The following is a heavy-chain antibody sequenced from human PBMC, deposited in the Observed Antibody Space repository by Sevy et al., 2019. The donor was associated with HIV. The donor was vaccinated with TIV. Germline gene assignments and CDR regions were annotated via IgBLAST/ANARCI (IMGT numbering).Heavy chain of an antibody. D-gene: IGHD3-22*01. CDR3: ARVTGITMISRYYGMDV. CDR2: ISSSSSTI. Sequence: GGSLRLSCAASGFTFSSYSMNWIRQAPGKGLKWVSDISSSSSTIYYGDSVKGRFTISRDNAKNSLYLQMNSLRDEDTAVYYCARVTGITMISRYYGMDVWCQRTTVTVSS. CDR1: GFTFSSYS. V-gene: IGHV3-48*02. J-gene: IGHJ6*02.